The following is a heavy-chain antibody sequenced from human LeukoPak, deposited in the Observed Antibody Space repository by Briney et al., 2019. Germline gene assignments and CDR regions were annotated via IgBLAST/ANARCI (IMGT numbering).Heavy chain of an antibody. D-gene: IGHD6-13*01. Sequence: PSETLSLTCTVSGDSISSFYWSWIRQPAGKGLEWIGRIYSSGSTDYNPSLESRVTMSVDTSKNQLSLKLSSVTAADTAVYYCARDGVAAAGTWDYWGQGTLVTVSS. CDR2: IYSSGST. CDR3: ARDGVAAAGTWDY. CDR1: GDSISSFY. J-gene: IGHJ4*02. V-gene: IGHV4-4*07.